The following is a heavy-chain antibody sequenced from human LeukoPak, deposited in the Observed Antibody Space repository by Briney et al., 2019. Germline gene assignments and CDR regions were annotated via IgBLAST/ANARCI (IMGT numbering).Heavy chain of an antibody. D-gene: IGHD4-17*01. Sequence: GGSLRLSCAPSGFTFSSYSMNWVRQAPGKGLEWVSSISSSSSYIYYADSVKGRFTISRDNAKNTLYLQMNSLRAEDTAVYYCAKDNGDYLDYWGQGTLVTVSS. V-gene: IGHV3-21*04. J-gene: IGHJ4*02. CDR2: ISSSSSYI. CDR3: AKDNGDYLDY. CDR1: GFTFSSYS.